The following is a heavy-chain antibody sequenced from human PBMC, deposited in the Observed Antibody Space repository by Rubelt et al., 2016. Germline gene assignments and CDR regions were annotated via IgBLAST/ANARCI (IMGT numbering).Heavy chain of an antibody. J-gene: IGHJ4*02. CDR2: ISKDGSNS. D-gene: IGHD6-19*01. V-gene: IGHV3-30*04. CDR1: GFTFSSFA. Sequence: VQLLESGGGVVQPGRSLRLSCAASGFTFSSFAMHWVRQAPGKGLEWVAVISKDGSNSYYADSVKGRLTISRDNSKNTLTLQMNSLRADDTAVYSCATCAWDFTKEMAGAIGYWGQGTLVTVSS. CDR3: ATCAWDFTKEMAGAIGY.